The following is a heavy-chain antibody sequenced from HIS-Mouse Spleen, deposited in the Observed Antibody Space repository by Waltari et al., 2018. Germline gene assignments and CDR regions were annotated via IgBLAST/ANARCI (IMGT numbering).Heavy chain of an antibody. J-gene: IGHJ2*01. V-gene: IGHV4-39*07. Sequence: QLQLQESGPGLVKPSETLSLTCTVSGGSITSSSYYWGWIRQPPGKGLEWIGSIYSSGSPYYNPSLKSRVTISVDTSKNQFSLKLSSVTAADTAVYYCAREIPYSSSWYDWYFDLWGRGTLVTVSS. CDR1: GGSITSSSYY. D-gene: IGHD6-13*01. CDR3: AREIPYSSSWYDWYFDL. CDR2: IYSSGSP.